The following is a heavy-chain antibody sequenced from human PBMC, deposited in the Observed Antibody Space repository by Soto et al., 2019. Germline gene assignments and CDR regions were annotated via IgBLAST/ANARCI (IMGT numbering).Heavy chain of an antibody. CDR3: ARGFGELAAHYYYYYMDV. J-gene: IGHJ6*03. V-gene: IGHV1-2*04. D-gene: IGHD3-10*01. CDR1: GYTFTGYY. Sequence: ASVKVSCKASGYTFTGYYMHWVRQAPGQGLEWMGWINPNSGGTNYAQKFQGWVTMTRDTSISTAYMEPSRLRSDDTAVYYCARGFGELAAHYYYYYMDVWGKGTTVTVSS. CDR2: INPNSGGT.